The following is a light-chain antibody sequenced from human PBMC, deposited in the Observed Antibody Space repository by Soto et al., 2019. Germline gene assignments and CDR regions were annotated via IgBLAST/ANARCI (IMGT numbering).Light chain of an antibody. Sequence: EIVMTQSQSTLSVSPGERATLSCRASQSVSSILAWYQQKPGQAPRLLIYGASTRATGIPARFSGSGSGTDFTLTISRLEPEDSAVYYCQQYGSSPRVTFGQGTRLEIK. CDR3: QQYGSSPRVT. CDR1: QSVSSI. J-gene: IGKJ5*01. CDR2: GAS. V-gene: IGKV3-15*01.